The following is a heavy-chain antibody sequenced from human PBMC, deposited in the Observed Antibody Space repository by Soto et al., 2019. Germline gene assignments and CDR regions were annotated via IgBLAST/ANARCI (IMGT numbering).Heavy chain of an antibody. CDR1: GYSIRNGYY. J-gene: IGHJ5*02. V-gene: IGHV4-38-2*01. Sequence: PSETLSLTCAVSGYSIRNGYYWGWIRQPPGKGLEWIGTIYHSGSTYYNPSLKSRVTISVDASGNHFSLKLSSVTAAETAVYYCARVGPYCGGDCYSPPPWGQGTLVTVSS. D-gene: IGHD2-21*02. CDR2: IYHSGST. CDR3: ARVGPYCGGDCYSPPP.